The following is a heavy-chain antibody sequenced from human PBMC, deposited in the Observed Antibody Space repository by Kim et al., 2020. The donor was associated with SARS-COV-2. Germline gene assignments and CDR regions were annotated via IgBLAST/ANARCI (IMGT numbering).Heavy chain of an antibody. CDR1: GYSFSNYG. Sequence: ASVKVSCKASGYSFSNYGLVWARQAPGQGLEWMGWISSNSGHTKYAQNVQGRVTLTTDTSTNTAYMELSSLRSDDTAVYYCARYYDSNSYRGQWDWGQGT. D-gene: IGHD3-22*01. CDR2: ISSNSGHT. J-gene: IGHJ4*01. V-gene: IGHV1-18*01. CDR3: ARYYDSNSYRGQWD.